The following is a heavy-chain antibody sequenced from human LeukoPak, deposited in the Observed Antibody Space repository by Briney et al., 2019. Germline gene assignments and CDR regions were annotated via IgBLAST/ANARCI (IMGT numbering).Heavy chain of an antibody. D-gene: IGHD6-25*01. CDR2: INHSGST. CDR3: ARAPEAATIDY. Sequence: SETLSLTCAVYGESFSGYYWTWIRQPPGKGLEWIGEINHSGSTNFNPSLKSRVILSVDTSKNQFSLRLTSVTVADTAVYYCARAPEAATIDYWGQGTRVTVSS. CDR1: GESFSGYY. J-gene: IGHJ4*02. V-gene: IGHV4-34*01.